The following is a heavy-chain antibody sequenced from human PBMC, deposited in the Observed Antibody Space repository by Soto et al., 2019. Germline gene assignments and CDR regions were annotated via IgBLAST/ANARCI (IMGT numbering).Heavy chain of an antibody. CDR2: IRSKAYDGAP. J-gene: IGHJ4*02. V-gene: IGHV3-49*03. CDR1: GFTFGDYS. Sequence: PGGSLRLSCSASGFTFGDYSMSWFRQAPGKGLEWVGLIRSKAYDGAPEYAASVRGRFTISRDDSNNIAYLRMNSLKTEATAVYYCARPGVEMATISYFDSWGQGTLVTVSS. CDR3: ARPGVEMATISYFDS. D-gene: IGHD5-12*01.